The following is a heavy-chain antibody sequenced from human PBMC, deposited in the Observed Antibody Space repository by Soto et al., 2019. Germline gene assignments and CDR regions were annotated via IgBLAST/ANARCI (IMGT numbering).Heavy chain of an antibody. V-gene: IGHV4-30-2*01. Sequence: SETLSLTCAVSGDSISSGGFSWSWIRQPPGKGLEWIGYIYPSGSTYYNPSLKSRVTISVDRSKNQFSLKLSSVTAADTAVYYCARGAYDYGNDYWGQGTLVTVSS. CDR3: ARGAYDYGNDY. D-gene: IGHD4-17*01. J-gene: IGHJ4*02. CDR1: GDSISSGGFS. CDR2: IYPSGST.